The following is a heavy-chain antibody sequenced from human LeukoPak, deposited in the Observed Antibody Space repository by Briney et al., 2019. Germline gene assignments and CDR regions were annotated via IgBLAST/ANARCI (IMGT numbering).Heavy chain of an antibody. J-gene: IGHJ3*01. V-gene: IGHV3-23*01. D-gene: IGHD2-2*01. CDR3: AKDRSCSGSSCNVGS. Sequence: GGSLRLSCAASGFTFSSYSMNWVRQAPGKGLEWVSAISGSGGSTYYADSVKGRFTISRDNSKNTLFLQMNSLRAEDTAVYYCAKDRSCSGSSCNVGSWGQGTMVTVSS. CDR1: GFTFSSYS. CDR2: ISGSGGST.